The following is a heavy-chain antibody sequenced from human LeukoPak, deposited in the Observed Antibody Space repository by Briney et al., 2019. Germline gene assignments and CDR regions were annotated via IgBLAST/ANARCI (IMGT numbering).Heavy chain of an antibody. V-gene: IGHV3-48*03. D-gene: IGHD2-15*01. CDR1: GFTFSSYE. J-gene: IGHJ6*04. Sequence: AGGSLRLSCAASGFTFSSYEMNWVRQAPGKGLEWVSYISSSGTTIYYADSVKGRFTISRDNAKNSLYLQMNSLRAEDTAVYYCARESGGGSPDVWGKGTTVTISS. CDR2: ISSSGTTI. CDR3: ARESGGGSPDV.